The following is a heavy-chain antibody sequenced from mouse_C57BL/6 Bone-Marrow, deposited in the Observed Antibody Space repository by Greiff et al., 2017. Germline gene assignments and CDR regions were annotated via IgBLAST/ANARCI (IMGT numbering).Heavy chain of an antibody. Sequence: QVQLQQPGAELVRPGSSVKLSCKASGYTFTSYWMDWVKQRPGQGLEWIGNIYPSDSETHYNQKFKDKATLTVDKSSSTAYMQLSSLTSEDSAVYYCARDQGGGIAYWGQGTLVTVSA. CDR3: ARDQGGGIAY. J-gene: IGHJ3*01. CDR2: IYPSDSET. V-gene: IGHV1-61*01. CDR1: GYTFTSYW.